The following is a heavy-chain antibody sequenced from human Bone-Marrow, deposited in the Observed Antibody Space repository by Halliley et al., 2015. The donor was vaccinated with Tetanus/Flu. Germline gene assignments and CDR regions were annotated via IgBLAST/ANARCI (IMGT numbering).Heavy chain of an antibody. CDR3: ARDQGSKGAFDI. J-gene: IGHJ3*02. CDR2: ISYDGSNN. CDR1: GFIFSSYA. Sequence: SLRLSCAASGFIFSSYAIHWVRQAPGKGLEWVAIISYDGSNNYYSESVKGQFTISRDNSKNTLYLQMNSLRADDTAVYYCARDQGSKGAFDIWGPGTMVSVSS. V-gene: IGHV3-30*03.